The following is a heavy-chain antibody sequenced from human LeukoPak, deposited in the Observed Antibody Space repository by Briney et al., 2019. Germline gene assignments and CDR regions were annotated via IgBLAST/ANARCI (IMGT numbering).Heavy chain of an antibody. V-gene: IGHV4-59*01. CDR1: GGSISTFY. CDR2: IYYSGST. CDR3: ARGGIRRWFDP. Sequence: KPSETLSLTCTVSGGSISTFYWSWIRQPPGKGLEWIGHIYYSGSTNYNPSLKSRVTMSVDTSKNQLSLMLSSVTPADTAVYYCARGGIRRWFDPWGQGLLVTVSS. J-gene: IGHJ5*02.